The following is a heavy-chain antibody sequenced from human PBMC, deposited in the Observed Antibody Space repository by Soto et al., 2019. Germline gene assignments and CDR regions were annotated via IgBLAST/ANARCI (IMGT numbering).Heavy chain of an antibody. CDR1: GFTFSSYS. J-gene: IGHJ6*02. D-gene: IGHD1-26*01. V-gene: IGHV3-21*01. CDR2: ISSSSSYI. CDR3: AREGGPMGMDL. Sequence: EVQLVESGGGLVKPGGSLRLSCAASGFTFSSYSMNWVRQAPGKGLEWVSSISSSSSYIYYADSVKGRFTISRDNAKNSLYLQMNRLRAVDTAVYDCAREGGPMGMDLWGHGTTVTVSS.